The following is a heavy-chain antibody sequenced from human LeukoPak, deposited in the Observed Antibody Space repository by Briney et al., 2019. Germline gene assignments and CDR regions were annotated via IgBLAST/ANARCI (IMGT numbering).Heavy chain of an antibody. D-gene: IGHD4-17*01. J-gene: IGHJ4*02. V-gene: IGHV4-38-2*01. CDR1: GYSIRGDDY. CDR3: VRNRSVTTTPGFDH. Sequence: PSETLSLTCAVSGYSIRGDDYWGWIRQSPGKGLEWIGSIYHSGSTHYNPSLKSRVTISVDTSKNQFSLMLNSVTAADTAVYYCVRNRSVTTTPGFDHWGQGTLVTVSS. CDR2: IYHSGST.